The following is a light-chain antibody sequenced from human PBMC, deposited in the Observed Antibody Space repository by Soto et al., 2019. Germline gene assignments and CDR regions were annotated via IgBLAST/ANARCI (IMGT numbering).Light chain of an antibody. V-gene: IGLV7-46*01. CDR2: DTS. Sequence: QAVVTQEPSLTVSPGGTVTLTCGSSTGAVTSGHYPYWFHQKPGQAPRTLIHDTSNKPSWTPARFSGSLLGGKAALTLSGAQPEDEGEDYCVLCHSGPRAVFGGGTKVTVL. CDR3: VLCHSGPRAV. J-gene: IGLJ2*01. CDR1: TGAVTSGHY.